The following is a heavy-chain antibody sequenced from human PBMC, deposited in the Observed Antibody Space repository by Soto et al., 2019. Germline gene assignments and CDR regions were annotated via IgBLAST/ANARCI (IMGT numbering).Heavy chain of an antibody. V-gene: IGHV3-11*06. CDR1: GFTFSDYY. CDR2: ISSSSSYT. D-gene: IGHD2-15*01. CDR3: TRKVIVVAVADNHWFYP. J-gene: IGHJ5*02. Sequence: PGGSLRLSCAASGFTFSDYYMSWIRQAPGKGLEWVSYISSSSSYTNYADSVKGRFTISRDNAKNSLYLQMNSLRAEDTAVYYWTRKVIVVAVADNHWFYPWGQGTLVTVSS.